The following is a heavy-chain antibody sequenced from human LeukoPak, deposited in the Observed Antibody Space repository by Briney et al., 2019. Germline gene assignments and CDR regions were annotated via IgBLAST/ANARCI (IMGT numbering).Heavy chain of an antibody. D-gene: IGHD3-10*01. CDR1: GFTFSSYA. CDR3: AKFMGSGSYELYYYYYYYMDV. V-gene: IGHV3-23*01. J-gene: IGHJ6*03. CDR2: ISGSGGST. Sequence: GGSLRLSCAASGFTFSSYAMSWVRQAPGKGLEWVSAISGSGGSTYYADSVKGRFTISRDNSKNTLYLQMNSLRAEDTGVYYCAKFMGSGSYELYYYYYYYMDVWGKGTTVTVSS.